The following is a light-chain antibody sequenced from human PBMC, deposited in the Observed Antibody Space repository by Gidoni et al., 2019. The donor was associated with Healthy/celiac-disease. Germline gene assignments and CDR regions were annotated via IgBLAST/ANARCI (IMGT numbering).Light chain of an antibody. Sequence: DIVMTQSPDSLAVSLGERATINCKSSQSVLYSSNNKNYLAWYQQKPGKPPKLLIYWASTRESGVPERFSGSGAGTDFTLTISSLQAEDVAVYYCQQYYSTPGTFGQGTKVEIK. V-gene: IGKV4-1*01. CDR3: QQYYSTPGT. J-gene: IGKJ1*01. CDR2: WAS. CDR1: QSVLYSSNNKNY.